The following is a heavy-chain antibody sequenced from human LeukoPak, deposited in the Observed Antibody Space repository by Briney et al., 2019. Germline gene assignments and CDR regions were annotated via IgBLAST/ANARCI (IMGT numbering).Heavy chain of an antibody. CDR3: ARWYYYDSSGDAFDI. Sequence: GSLRLSCAASGFTFSTFAMIWIRQPPGKGLEWIGSIYYSGSTYYKSSLKSRVTISVDTSKNQFSLKLSSVTAADTAVYYCARWYYYDSSGDAFDIWGQGTMVTVSS. CDR2: IYYSGST. D-gene: IGHD3-22*01. V-gene: IGHV4-38-2*01. CDR1: GFTFSTFAM. J-gene: IGHJ3*02.